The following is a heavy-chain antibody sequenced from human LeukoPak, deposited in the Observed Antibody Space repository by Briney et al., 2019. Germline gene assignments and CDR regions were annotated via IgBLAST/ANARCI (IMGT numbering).Heavy chain of an antibody. J-gene: IGHJ4*02. V-gene: IGHV4-39*01. CDR1: GDSISSSSSY. D-gene: IGHD6-13*01. CDR2: IYYSGST. Sequence: SETLSLTCSVSGDSISSSSSYWGWIRQPPGKGLEWIGSIYYSGSTYYNTSLKSRVTISVDTSKNQFSLKLSSVTAADTAVYYCARGRLGGQLVPLFDYWGQGTLVTVSS. CDR3: ARGRLGGQLVPLFDY.